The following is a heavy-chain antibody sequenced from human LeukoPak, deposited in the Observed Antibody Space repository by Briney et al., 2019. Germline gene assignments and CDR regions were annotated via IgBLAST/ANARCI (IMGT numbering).Heavy chain of an antibody. Sequence: SETLSLTCTVSGGSISSYYSSWIRQPAGKGLEWIGRIYTSGSTNYNPSLKSRVTMSVDTSKNQFSLKLSSVTAADTAVYYCARDQYGYSTNWFDPWGQGTLVTVSS. CDR3: ARDQYGYSTNWFDP. J-gene: IGHJ5*02. CDR2: IYTSGST. V-gene: IGHV4-4*07. D-gene: IGHD5-24*01. CDR1: GGSISSYY.